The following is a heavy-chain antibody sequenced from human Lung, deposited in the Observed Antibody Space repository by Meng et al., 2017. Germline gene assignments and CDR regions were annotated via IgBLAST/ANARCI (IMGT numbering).Heavy chain of an antibody. D-gene: IGHD6-13*01. CDR2: ISVHNGNT. V-gene: IGHV1-18*01. CDR1: GYTFIRHG. Sequence: QVQVVQSGAEVMNPGASVKVSCTTSGYTFIRHGITWVRQAPGQGLEWMGWISVHNGNTNYAEKFQGRVTMTTDTSTNTAYMELRSLTSDDTAVYYCARDLKPEGIATEYLDYWGQGTLVTVSS. CDR3: ARDLKPEGIATEYLDY. J-gene: IGHJ4*02.